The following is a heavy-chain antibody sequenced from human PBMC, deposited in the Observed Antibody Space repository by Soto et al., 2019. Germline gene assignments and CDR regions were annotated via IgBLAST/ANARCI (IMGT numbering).Heavy chain of an antibody. CDR1: GYTFTSYG. V-gene: IGHV1-18*01. J-gene: IGHJ3*02. Sequence: QVQLVQSGAEVKKPGASVKVSCKASGYTFTSYGISWVRQAPGQGLEWMGWISAYNGNTNYAQKLQGRVTMXXDTSTSTAYMELRSLRSDDTAVYYCARDGTSMIVVPDAFDIWGQGTMVTVSS. D-gene: IGHD3-22*01. CDR3: ARDGTSMIVVPDAFDI. CDR2: ISAYNGNT.